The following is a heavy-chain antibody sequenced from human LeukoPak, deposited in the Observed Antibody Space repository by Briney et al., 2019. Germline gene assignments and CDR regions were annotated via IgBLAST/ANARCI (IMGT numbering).Heavy chain of an antibody. CDR3: AKDGGSDDYALPDAFDI. CDR1: GFTFSSYA. V-gene: IGHV3-23*01. J-gene: IGHJ3*02. CDR2: ISGSGGST. Sequence: GGSLRLSCAASGFTFSSYAMSWVRQAPGKGLEWVSAISGSGGSTYYADSVKGRFTISRDNSKNTLYLQMNSLRAEDTAVYYCAKDGGSDDYALPDAFDIWGQGTMVTVSS. D-gene: IGHD4-17*01.